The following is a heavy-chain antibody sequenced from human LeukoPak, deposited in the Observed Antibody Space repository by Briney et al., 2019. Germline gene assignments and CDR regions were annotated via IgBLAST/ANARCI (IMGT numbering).Heavy chain of an antibody. J-gene: IGHJ3*02. CDR1: GFTFSSQV. CDR3: AILDHYDNSGPDGGPFDI. Sequence: GGSLRLSCAASGFTFSSQVMNWVRQAPGKGLEWISGIIGSGASKFYADSVKGRFTVSRDNSKNTLYLQMNSLRAEDTTVYYCAILDHYDNSGPDGGPFDIWGQGTMVAVSS. V-gene: IGHV3-23*01. D-gene: IGHD3-22*01. CDR2: IIGSGASK.